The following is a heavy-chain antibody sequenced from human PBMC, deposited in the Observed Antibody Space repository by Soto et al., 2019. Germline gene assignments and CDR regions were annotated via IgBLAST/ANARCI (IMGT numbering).Heavy chain of an antibody. CDR3: ARGWFRPEV. J-gene: IGHJ6*04. CDR2: IDNAGTDS. D-gene: IGHD3-10*01. CDR1: GFTLSGRS. Sequence: EVQLVESGGGLVQPGGSLRLSCAASGFTLSGRSMHWVRQAPGKGLVWVSGIDNAGTDSTYADSVKGRFTSSRDNAKNMLYLQMNSLRVEDTAGYYCARGWFRPEVGGKGPTVHVSS. V-gene: IGHV3-74*01.